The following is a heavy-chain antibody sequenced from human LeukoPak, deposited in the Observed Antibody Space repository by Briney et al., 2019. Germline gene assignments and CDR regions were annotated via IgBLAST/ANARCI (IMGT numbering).Heavy chain of an antibody. CDR2: IKQDGREK. CDR3: VRGGEGPHYFDY. Sequence: GGSLRLSCEASGFTFSYYWMIWVRQAPGKGLEWVANIKQDGREKYYVDSVKGRFSISRDNAKNSVYLQMNSLRAEDTAVYYCVRGGEGPHYFDYWGQGTLVTVSS. J-gene: IGHJ4*02. V-gene: IGHV3-7*04. CDR1: GFTFSYYW. D-gene: IGHD3-10*01.